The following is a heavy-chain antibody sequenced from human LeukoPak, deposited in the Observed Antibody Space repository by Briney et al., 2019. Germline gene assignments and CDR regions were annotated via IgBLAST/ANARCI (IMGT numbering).Heavy chain of an antibody. Sequence: GGSLRLSCAASAFTFSSYDMHWVRQATGKGLEWVSAIGTAGDTYYPGSVKGRFTISRENAKNSLYLQMNSLRAGDTAVYYCARAPGTTHYYGMDVWGQGTTVTVSS. D-gene: IGHD1-1*01. J-gene: IGHJ6*02. CDR1: AFTFSSYD. V-gene: IGHV3-13*01. CDR3: ARAPGTTHYYGMDV. CDR2: IGTAGDT.